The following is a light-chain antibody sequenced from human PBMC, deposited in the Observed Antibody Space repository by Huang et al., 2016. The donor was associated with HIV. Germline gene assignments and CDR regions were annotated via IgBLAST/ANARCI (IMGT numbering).Light chain of an antibody. CDR3: QQYHNWPYT. Sequence: EIIMTQSPATLSLSPGEGASLSWRANQSVATNLAWYLHRPGQSPRFLIFGASTGASGLPGRFSGSGSGTHFTLTVSGLQSEDFAVYYCQQYHNWPYTFGQGTKLEI. J-gene: IGKJ2*01. CDR2: GAS. CDR1: QSVATN. V-gene: IGKV3-15*01.